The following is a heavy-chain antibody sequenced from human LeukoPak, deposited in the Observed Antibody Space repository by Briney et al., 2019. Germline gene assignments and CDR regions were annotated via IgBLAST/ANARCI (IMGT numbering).Heavy chain of an antibody. CDR2: VDVHGQGT. CDR1: GFTFSSYW. CDR3: ARSNYDSTTFYYHLDL. J-gene: IGHJ5*02. V-gene: IGHV3-74*01. Sequence: GGSLRLSCAASGFTFSSYWMHWVRQAPGKGPVWVSRVDVHGQGTAYADSVKGRFTISRDNAKNTLSLQMNSLSAEDTAVYYCARSNYDSTTFYYHLDLWDQGALVTVSS. D-gene: IGHD2/OR15-2a*01.